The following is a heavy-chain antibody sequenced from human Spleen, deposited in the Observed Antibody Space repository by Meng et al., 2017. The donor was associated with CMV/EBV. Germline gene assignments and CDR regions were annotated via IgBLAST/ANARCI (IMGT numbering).Heavy chain of an antibody. CDR2: INQDGSEK. Sequence: GESLKISCAASGITFSSFWMSWVRQVPGKGLEWVANINQDGSEKYYVDSVKGRFTISRDNAKNSLYLQVNSLRAEDTAVYYWARNIQLWVRGFDYWGQGTLVTVSS. CDR1: GITFSSFW. J-gene: IGHJ4*02. V-gene: IGHV3-7*01. D-gene: IGHD5-18*01. CDR3: ARNIQLWVRGFDY.